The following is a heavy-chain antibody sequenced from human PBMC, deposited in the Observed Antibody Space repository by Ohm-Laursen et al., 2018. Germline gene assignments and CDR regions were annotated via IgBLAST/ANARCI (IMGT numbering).Heavy chain of an antibody. V-gene: IGHV1-8*01. J-gene: IGHJ3*02. D-gene: IGHD4-11*01. Sequence: GASVKVSCKASGYTFTSYNINWVRQATGQGLEWMGWMNPSSGNTGYAQKFQGRVTMTRNTSIGTAYMELGSLRSEDTAVYYCARAPRNAFDIWGQGTMVTVSS. CDR1: GYTFTSYN. CDR2: MNPSSGNT. CDR3: ARAPRNAFDI.